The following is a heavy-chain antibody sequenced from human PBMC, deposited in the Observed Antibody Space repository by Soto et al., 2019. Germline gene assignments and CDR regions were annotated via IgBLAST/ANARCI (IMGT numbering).Heavy chain of an antibody. V-gene: IGHV4-4*02. Sequence: QVQLQESGPGLVKTSGTRSLTCAVSGGAISCSNWWSWVRQPPGKGLEWIGEIYQSGSTNYNPSLKSRVTISGDKARNQFSLKLSSVTAADTAVDYCARRWGEGRVDYWGQGTLVTVSS. CDR3: ARRWGEGRVDY. D-gene: IGHD3-10*01. J-gene: IGHJ4*02. CDR1: GGAISCSNW. CDR2: IYQSGST.